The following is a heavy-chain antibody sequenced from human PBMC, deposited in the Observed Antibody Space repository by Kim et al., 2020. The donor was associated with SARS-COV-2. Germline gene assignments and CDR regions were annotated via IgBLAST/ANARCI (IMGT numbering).Heavy chain of an antibody. CDR1: GFTVSSNY. Sequence: GGSLRLSCAASGFTVSSNYMSWVRQAPGKGLEWVSVIYSDGSTYYADSVKGRFTISRDDSKSTLYLQMNSLRAEDTAVFYCARHLPDYDSSGYHLNVFDIWGQGTMVTVSS. D-gene: IGHD3-22*01. V-gene: IGHV3-66*04. CDR3: ARHLPDYDSSGYHLNVFDI. CDR2: IYSDGST. J-gene: IGHJ3*02.